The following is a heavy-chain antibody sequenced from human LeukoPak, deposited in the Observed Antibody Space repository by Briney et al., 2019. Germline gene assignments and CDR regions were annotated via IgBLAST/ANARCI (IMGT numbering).Heavy chain of an antibody. D-gene: IGHD6-19*01. J-gene: IGHJ6*03. CDR2: INPSGGST. CDR1: GYTFTSYY. CDR3: ARAEGAVDYYYYYMDV. Sequence: ASVKVSCKASGYTFTSYYMHWVRRALGQGLEWMGIINPSGGSTSYAQKFQGRVTMTRDMSTSTVYMELSSLRSEDTAVYYCARAEGAVDYYYYYMDVWGKGTTVTVSS. V-gene: IGHV1-46*01.